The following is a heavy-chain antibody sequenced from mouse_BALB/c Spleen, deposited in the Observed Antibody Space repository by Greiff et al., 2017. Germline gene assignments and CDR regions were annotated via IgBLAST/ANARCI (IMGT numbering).Heavy chain of an antibody. CDR2: IWAGGST. Sequence: VQLQQSGPGLVAPSQSLSITCTVSGFSLTSYGVHWVRQPPGKGLEWLGVIWAGGSTNYNSALMSRLSISKDNSKSQVFLKMNSLQTDDTAMYYCARDYGNYPAWFAYWGQGTLVTVSA. D-gene: IGHD2-1*01. J-gene: IGHJ3*01. CDR1: GFSLTSYG. V-gene: IGHV2-9*02. CDR3: ARDYGNYPAWFAY.